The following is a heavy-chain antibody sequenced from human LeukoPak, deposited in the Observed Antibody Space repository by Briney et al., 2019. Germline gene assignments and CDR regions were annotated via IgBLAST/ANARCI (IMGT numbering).Heavy chain of an antibody. Sequence: GGSLGLSCAASGFTFTSYAMTWVRQAPGKGLDWVSSISSNGGSTYYADSVKGRFTISRANSKSTVYLQMNSLRAEDTALYYCARDHRLAAAFDYWGQGALVTVSP. J-gene: IGHJ4*02. CDR2: ISSNGGST. CDR3: ARDHRLAAAFDY. D-gene: IGHD6-13*01. V-gene: IGHV3-23*01. CDR1: GFTFTSYA.